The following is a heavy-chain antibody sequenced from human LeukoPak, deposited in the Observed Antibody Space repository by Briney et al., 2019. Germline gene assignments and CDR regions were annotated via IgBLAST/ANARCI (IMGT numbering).Heavy chain of an antibody. D-gene: IGHD3-22*01. CDR3: ARSRPYYYDSSGYRRSGFDY. CDR2: INHSGST. CDR1: GGSFSGYY. J-gene: IGHJ4*02. V-gene: IGHV4-34*01. Sequence: PSETLSLTCAVYGGSFSGYYWSWIRQPPGKGLEWIGEINHSGSTNYNPSLKSRVTISVDTSKNQFSLKLRSVTAADTAVYYCARSRPYYYDSSGYRRSGFDYWGQGTLVTVSS.